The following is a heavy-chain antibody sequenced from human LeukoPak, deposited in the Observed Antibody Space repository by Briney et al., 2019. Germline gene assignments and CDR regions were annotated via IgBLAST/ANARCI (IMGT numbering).Heavy chain of an antibody. CDR2: ISYDGGNK. CDR1: GFTFSSYG. V-gene: IGHV3-30*18. D-gene: IGHD3-3*01. J-gene: IGHJ4*02. CDR3: AKDIADFWTLLDY. Sequence: PGRSLRLSCAASGFTFSSYGMHWVRQAPGKGLEWVAVISYDGGNKYYADSVKGRFTISRDNSKNTLYLQMNSLRAEDTAVYYCAKDIADFWTLLDYWGQGTLVTVSS.